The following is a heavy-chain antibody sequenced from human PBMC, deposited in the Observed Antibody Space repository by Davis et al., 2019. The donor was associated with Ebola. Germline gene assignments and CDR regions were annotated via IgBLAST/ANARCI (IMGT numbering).Heavy chain of an antibody. D-gene: IGHD6-19*01. Sequence: GESLKISCAASGFTFSSYAMHWVRQAPGKGLEWVAVISYDGSNKYYADSVKGRFTISRDNAKNSLYLQMNSLRAEDTAVYYCARTYSSGLNWFDPWGQGTLVTVSS. CDR2: ISYDGSNK. V-gene: IGHV3-30-3*01. CDR3: ARTYSSGLNWFDP. J-gene: IGHJ5*02. CDR1: GFTFSSYA.